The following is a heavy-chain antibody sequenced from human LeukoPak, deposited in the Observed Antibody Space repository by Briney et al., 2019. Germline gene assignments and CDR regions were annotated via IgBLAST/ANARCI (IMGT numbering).Heavy chain of an antibody. J-gene: IGHJ5*02. D-gene: IGHD3-9*01. V-gene: IGHV3-30*18. Sequence: GGSLRLSCAASGFTFSSYGMHWVRQAPGKGLEWVAVISYDGSNKYYADSVKGRFTISRGNSKNTLYLQMNSLRAEDTAVYYCAKDRSVRLRYVFDPWGQGTLVTVSS. CDR2: ISYDGSNK. CDR3: AKDRSVRLRYVFDP. CDR1: GFTFSSYG.